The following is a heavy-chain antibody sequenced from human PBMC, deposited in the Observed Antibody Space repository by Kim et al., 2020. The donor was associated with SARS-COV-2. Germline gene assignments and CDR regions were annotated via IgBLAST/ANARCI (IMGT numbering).Heavy chain of an antibody. D-gene: IGHD4-17*01. CDR1: GFTFSSYA. J-gene: IGHJ6*03. Sequence: GGSLRLSCAASGFTFSSYAMHWVRQAPGKGLEYVSAISSNGGSTYYANSVKGRFTISRDNSKNTLYLQMGSLRAEDMAVYYCARDNGGPHGNYFYYYYYYMDVWGKGTTVTVSS. CDR3: ARDNGGPHGNYFYYYYYYMDV. V-gene: IGHV3-64*01. CDR2: ISSNGGST.